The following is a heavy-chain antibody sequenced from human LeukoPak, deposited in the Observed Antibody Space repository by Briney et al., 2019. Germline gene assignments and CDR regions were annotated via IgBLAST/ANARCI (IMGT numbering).Heavy chain of an antibody. CDR3: ARAGHYYDSSGYPTRYYFDY. J-gene: IGHJ4*02. D-gene: IGHD3-22*01. Sequence: PSETLSLTCAVYGGSFSGYYWSWIRQPPGKGLEWIGEINHSGSTNYNPSLKSRVTISVDTSKNQFSLKLSSVTAADTAVYYCARAGHYYDSSGYPTRYYFDYWGQGTLVTVSS. V-gene: IGHV4-34*01. CDR2: INHSGST. CDR1: GGSFSGYY.